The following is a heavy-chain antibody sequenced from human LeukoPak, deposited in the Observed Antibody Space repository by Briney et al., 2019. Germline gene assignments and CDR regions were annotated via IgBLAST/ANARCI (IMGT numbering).Heavy chain of an antibody. CDR3: ARTRAAVVVAAGDY. J-gene: IGHJ4*02. V-gene: IGHV1-2*02. CDR2: MNPNSGGT. CDR1: GYTFTSYD. D-gene: IGHD2-15*01. Sequence: GASVKVSCKASGYTFTSYDINWVRQATGQGLEWMGWMNPNSGGTNYAQKFQGRVTMTRDTSISTAYMELSRLRSDDTAVYYCARTRAAVVVAAGDYWGQGTLVTVSS.